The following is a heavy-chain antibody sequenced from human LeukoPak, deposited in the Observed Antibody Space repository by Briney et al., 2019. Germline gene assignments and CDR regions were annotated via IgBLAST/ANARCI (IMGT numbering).Heavy chain of an antibody. V-gene: IGHV3-15*01. J-gene: IGHJ4*02. CDR1: GFNFIDAW. D-gene: IGHD3-10*01. Sequence: GGSLRLSCAASGFNFIDAWMTWVRQAPGKGLEWVGRIKSKRGGETKDYAAPVKGRFTISRDNSKNTLYLQMNSLRAEDTAVYYCARGYPPFTMVRGGPFDYWGQGTLVTVSS. CDR3: ARGYPPFTMVRGGPFDY. CDR2: IKSKRGGETK.